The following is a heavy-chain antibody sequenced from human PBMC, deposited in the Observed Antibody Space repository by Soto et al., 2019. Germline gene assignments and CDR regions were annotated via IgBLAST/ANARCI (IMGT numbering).Heavy chain of an antibody. J-gene: IGHJ3*02. Sequence: ESGGGVVQPGRSLRLSCAASGFTFSSYGMHWVRQAPGKGLEWVAVIWYDGSNKYYADSVKGRFTISRDNSKNTLYLQMNSLRAEDTAVYYCAREGHYGYSGYASKAFDIWGQGTMVTVSS. CDR2: IWYDGSNK. CDR3: AREGHYGYSGYASKAFDI. CDR1: GFTFSSYG. V-gene: IGHV3-33*01. D-gene: IGHD5-12*01.